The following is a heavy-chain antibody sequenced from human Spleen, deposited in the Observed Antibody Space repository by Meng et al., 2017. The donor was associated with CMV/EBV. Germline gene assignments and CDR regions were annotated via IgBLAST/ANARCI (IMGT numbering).Heavy chain of an antibody. V-gene: IGHV3-30*04. D-gene: IGHD1-26*01. CDR2: ISYDGSNE. CDR1: GFAFYNYA. Sequence: GGSLRLSCAASGFAFYNYAMHWVRQAPGKGLEWVAIISYDGSNEYADSVKGRFTISRDNAKNTLYLQMNSLRADDTAVYYCAKLATADYFDTWGQGTLVTVSS. J-gene: IGHJ4*02. CDR3: AKLATADYFDT.